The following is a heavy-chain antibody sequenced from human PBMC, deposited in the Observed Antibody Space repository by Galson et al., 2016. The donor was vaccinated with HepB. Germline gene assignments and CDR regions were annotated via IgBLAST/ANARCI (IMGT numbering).Heavy chain of an antibody. Sequence: SLRLSCAASGFTFSGSAIHWVRQASGKGLEWVGRIRSKPNNYATAYAASVKGRFTVSRDDSKNTVYLQMNSLKTEDTVVYYCTRRTYYYDRSGYSPFDYWGQGTLVTVSS. D-gene: IGHD3-22*01. CDR2: IRSKPNNYAT. CDR1: GFTFSGSA. J-gene: IGHJ4*02. CDR3: TRRTYYYDRSGYSPFDY. V-gene: IGHV3-73*01.